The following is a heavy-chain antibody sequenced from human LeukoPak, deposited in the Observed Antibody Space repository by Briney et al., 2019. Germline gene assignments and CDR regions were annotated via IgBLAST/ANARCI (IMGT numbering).Heavy chain of an antibody. J-gene: IGHJ3*02. CDR3: GKNRLGQQYADAFEI. Sequence: GGSLRLSCGAYGFAFSNCDMHWVRQAPGKGLEWVALIRYDGSDKYYVDSVKGRFIISRDNSNNILYLQMNSLTADDTALYYCGKNRLGQQYADAFEIWGQGTMV. D-gene: IGHD6-13*01. CDR2: IRYDGSDK. V-gene: IGHV3-30*02. CDR1: GFAFSNCD.